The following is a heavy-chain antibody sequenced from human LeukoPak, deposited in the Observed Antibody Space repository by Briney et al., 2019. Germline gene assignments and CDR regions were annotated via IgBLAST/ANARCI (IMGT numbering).Heavy chain of an antibody. CDR2: ISSSGSTI. CDR1: GFTFSDYN. J-gene: IGHJ6*02. CDR3: AKAAGWLYYYYGMDV. V-gene: IGHV3-11*01. Sequence: GGSLRLPCAASGFTFSDYNMSWIRQAPGKGLEWVSYISSSGSTIYYADSVKGRFTISRDNAKNSLYLQMNSLRAEDTAVYYCAKAAGWLYYYYGMDVWGQGTTVTVSS. D-gene: IGHD2-15*01.